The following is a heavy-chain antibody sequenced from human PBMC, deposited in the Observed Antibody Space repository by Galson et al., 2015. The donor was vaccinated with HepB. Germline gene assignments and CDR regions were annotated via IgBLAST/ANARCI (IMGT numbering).Heavy chain of an antibody. D-gene: IGHD6-19*01. Sequence: QSGAEVKKPGESLKISCKASGYTFTGYYMHWVRQAPGQGLEWMGWINPNSGGTNYAQKFQGRVTMTRDTSISTAYMEMSRLRSDDTAVYYCAREVAGTGAFDIWGQGTMVTVSS. CDR2: INPNSGGT. V-gene: IGHV1-2*02. CDR1: GYTFTGYY. J-gene: IGHJ3*02. CDR3: AREVAGTGAFDI.